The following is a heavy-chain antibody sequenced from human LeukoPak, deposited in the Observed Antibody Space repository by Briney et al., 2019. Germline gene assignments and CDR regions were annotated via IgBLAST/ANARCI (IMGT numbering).Heavy chain of an antibody. CDR3: AKSEQQLGPRRWFDP. CDR2: IYHSGST. CDR1: GYSISSGYY. V-gene: IGHV4-38-2*01. D-gene: IGHD6-13*01. J-gene: IGHJ5*02. Sequence: SETLSLTCAVSGYSISSGYYWGWIRQPPGKGLEWIGSIYHSGSTYYNPSLKSRVTISVDTSKNQFSLKLSSVTAADTAVYYCAKSEQQLGPRRWFDPWGQGTLVAVSS.